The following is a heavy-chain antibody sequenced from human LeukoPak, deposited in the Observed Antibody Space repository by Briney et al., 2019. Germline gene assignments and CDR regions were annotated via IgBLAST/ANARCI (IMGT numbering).Heavy chain of an antibody. J-gene: IGHJ4*02. V-gene: IGHV3-53*01. D-gene: IGHD1/OR15-1a*01. CDR2: IYSGGST. CDR1: GFTVSSNY. Sequence: PGGSLRLSCAASGFTVSSNYMSWVRQAPGKGLEWVSVIYSGGSTYYADSVKGRFTISRDNSKNTLYLQMNSLRAEDTAIYYCARASPQQAFLFDYWGQGTLVTVSS. CDR3: ARASPQQAFLFDY.